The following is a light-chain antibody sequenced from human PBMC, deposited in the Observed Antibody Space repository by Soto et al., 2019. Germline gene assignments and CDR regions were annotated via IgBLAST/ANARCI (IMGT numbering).Light chain of an antibody. CDR3: QQYSNWPRT. Sequence: EIVMTQSPATLSVSPGERATLSCRASQSVSSDLAWYHQKPGQAPRLLIYGASSRASGIPARFSGSGSGTDFTLTINRLEPEDFAVYYCQQYSNWPRTFGQGTKVDIK. V-gene: IGKV3D-15*01. CDR2: GAS. CDR1: QSVSSD. J-gene: IGKJ1*01.